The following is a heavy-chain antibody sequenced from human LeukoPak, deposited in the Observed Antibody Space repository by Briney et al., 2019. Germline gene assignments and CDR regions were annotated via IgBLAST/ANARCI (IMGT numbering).Heavy chain of an antibody. Sequence: GGSLRLSCAASGFTVSSNYMSWVRQAPGKGLEWVSVIYSGGSTYYADSVKGRFTISRDNSKNTLYLQMNSLRAEDTAVYYCGSSVRGATEYYFDYWGQGTLVTVSS. D-gene: IGHD1-26*01. J-gene: IGHJ4*02. CDR1: GFTVSSNY. CDR2: IYSGGST. CDR3: GSSVRGATEYYFDY. V-gene: IGHV3-53*01.